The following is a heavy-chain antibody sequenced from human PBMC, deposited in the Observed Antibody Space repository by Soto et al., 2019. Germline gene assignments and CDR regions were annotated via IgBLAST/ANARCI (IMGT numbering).Heavy chain of an antibody. Sequence: PSETLSLTCTVSGGSISSGTYSWGWIRQPPGKGLEWIGTFYYSGSTYYNPSLKSRVTISVDTSKNQFSLKVSSVTAADTAVYYCARLGGYCTTSCYGYYAMDVWGQGTTVTVS. J-gene: IGHJ6*02. CDR1: GGSISSGTYS. V-gene: IGHV4-39*01. CDR3: ARLGGYCTTSCYGYYAMDV. CDR2: FYYSGST. D-gene: IGHD2-8*01.